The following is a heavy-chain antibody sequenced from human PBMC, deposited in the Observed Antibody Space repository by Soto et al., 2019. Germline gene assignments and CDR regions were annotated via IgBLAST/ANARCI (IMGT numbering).Heavy chain of an antibody. J-gene: IGHJ6*02. CDR2: IGSNGADK. V-gene: IGHV3-23*01. CDR1: GITFSTYA. CDR3: AADYLRHNSLNGYYYSYGMDV. D-gene: IGHD4-17*01. Sequence: GGSLRLSCAASGITFSTYAMSWVRRAPGKGLEWVSTIGSNGADKQYADFVKGRFTVSRDSSKSTLSLQMNSLRAEDTAVYYCAADYLRHNSLNGYYYSYGMDVWGQGTTATVSS.